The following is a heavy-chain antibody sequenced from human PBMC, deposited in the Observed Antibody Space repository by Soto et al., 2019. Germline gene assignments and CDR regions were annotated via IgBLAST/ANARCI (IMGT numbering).Heavy chain of an antibody. V-gene: IGHV4-61*01. CDR2: ISHSGST. D-gene: IGHD3-3*01. Sequence: QLQLQESGPGLVKPSETRSLTCTVSGDSVSSDSYYWSWIRQPPGKRLEWIGYISHSGSTSYNPSLQSRVSMSIDTSKNQFFLELSSVTAADTAIYYCAREGGVLRLSNWLDPWGQGTLVTVSA. CDR3: AREGGVLRLSNWLDP. J-gene: IGHJ5*02. CDR1: GDSVSSDSYY.